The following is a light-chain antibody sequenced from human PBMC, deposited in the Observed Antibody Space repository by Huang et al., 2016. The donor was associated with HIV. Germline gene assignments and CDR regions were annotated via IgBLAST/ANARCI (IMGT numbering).Light chain of an antibody. V-gene: IGKV1-5*01. CDR2: DAS. CDR1: QNINNW. Sequence: DIQMTQSPSTLSAFVGDRVTITCRASQNINNWLAWYQQKPGKAPKLLIYDASSLESGVPSGFSGSGSGTEFTLTISSLQPDYFATYYCQQYNSYPLTFGQGTKVEIK. CDR3: QQYNSYPLT. J-gene: IGKJ1*01.